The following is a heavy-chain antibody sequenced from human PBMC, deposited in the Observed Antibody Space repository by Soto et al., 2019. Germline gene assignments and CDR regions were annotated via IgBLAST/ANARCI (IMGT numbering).Heavy chain of an antibody. Sequence: EVQLLESGGDVVRPGGSLRLSCAASGFTFSSYAMGWVRQAPGKGLEWVAGVSRAGTYTFYADSVRGRFSISRDNSRDTVALDMNALRGDDTAVYFCVKYTVTEDLGESWCQGTLVSVSS. V-gene: IGHV3-23*01. CDR3: VKYTVTEDLGES. J-gene: IGHJ5*02. CDR1: GFTFSSYA. D-gene: IGHD3-16*01. CDR2: VSRAGTYT.